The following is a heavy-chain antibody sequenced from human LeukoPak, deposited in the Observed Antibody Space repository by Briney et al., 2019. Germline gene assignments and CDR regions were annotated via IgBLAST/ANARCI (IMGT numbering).Heavy chain of an antibody. CDR3: ARGSNYPKVVLDY. J-gene: IGHJ4*02. Sequence: SGGSLRLSCAASGFTVSSNYMSWVRQAPGKGLEWVSVIYRGGSTYFADSVKGRSTISRDRSKNPLYLQMNSLRAEDTAVYYCARGSNYPKVVLDYWGQGTLVTVSS. V-gene: IGHV3-53*01. CDR1: GFTVSSNY. CDR2: IYRGGST. D-gene: IGHD2-2*01.